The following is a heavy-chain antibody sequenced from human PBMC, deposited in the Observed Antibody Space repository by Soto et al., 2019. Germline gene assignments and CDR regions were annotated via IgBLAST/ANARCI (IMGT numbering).Heavy chain of an antibody. V-gene: IGHV4-31*03. J-gene: IGHJ4*02. Sequence: SETLSLTCTVSGGSISSGGYYWSWIRQHPGKGLEWIGYIYYSGSTYYNPSLKSRVTISVDTSKNQFSLKLSSVTAADTAVYYCARDEPLRYCSGGSCLHPFDYWGQGTLGTVSS. CDR2: IYYSGST. D-gene: IGHD2-15*01. CDR3: ARDEPLRYCSGGSCLHPFDY. CDR1: GGSISSGGYY.